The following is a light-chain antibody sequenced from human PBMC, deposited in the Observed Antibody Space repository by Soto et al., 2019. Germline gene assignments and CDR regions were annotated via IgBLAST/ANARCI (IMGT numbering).Light chain of an antibody. Sequence: ESVLTHSPATLSLSPWDRATLXCRASQSISNYLAWYQQKPGQAARLLIYGASHRATGIPARFSGSGSGTDFTLTISRLEPEDFAVYYCQQYGSSPPITFGQGTRLEI. CDR2: GAS. CDR3: QQYGSSPPIT. CDR1: QSISNY. J-gene: IGKJ5*01. V-gene: IGKV3-20*01.